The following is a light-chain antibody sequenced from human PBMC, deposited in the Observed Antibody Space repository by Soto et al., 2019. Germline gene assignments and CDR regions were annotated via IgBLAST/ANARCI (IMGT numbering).Light chain of an antibody. Sequence: DIQLTQSPSFLSASVGDRVTITCRASQGISSYLAWYQQKPGKAPKLLIYRASTLQSGVPSRFSGSGSGTEFILTISSLQPEDFATYYRQQLNSYPATFGPGTKVDIK. CDR2: RAS. J-gene: IGKJ3*01. V-gene: IGKV1-9*01. CDR3: QQLNSYPAT. CDR1: QGISSY.